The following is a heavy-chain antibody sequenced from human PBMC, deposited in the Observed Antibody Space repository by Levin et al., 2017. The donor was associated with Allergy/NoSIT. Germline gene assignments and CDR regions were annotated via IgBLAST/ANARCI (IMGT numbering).Heavy chain of an antibody. CDR3: VRWYCRGRNCYFDR. J-gene: IGHJ5*02. CDR1: GYSFTDYY. Sequence: VASVKVSCKASGYSFTDYYLQWVRQAPGQGLEWLGWTNPKSGDTNYAQKFQGRVTMSRVTSISTVYMELSRLRSDDTATYYCVRWYCRGRNCYFDRWGQGTLVTVSS. D-gene: IGHD2-15*01. V-gene: IGHV1-2*02. CDR2: TNPKSGDT.